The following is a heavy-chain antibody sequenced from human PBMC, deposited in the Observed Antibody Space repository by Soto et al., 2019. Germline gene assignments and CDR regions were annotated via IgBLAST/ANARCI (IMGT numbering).Heavy chain of an antibody. CDR1: GFTFSSYW. J-gene: IGHJ4*02. CDR2: INSVGSIT. V-gene: IGHV3-74*01. Sequence: GGSLRLSCAASGFTFSSYWMHWVRQVPEKGLVWVSRINSVGSITNYADAVKGRFTISRDNVKNTLYLQMNSLRAEDTAVYYCVRYPRSVGGSYRPDYWGQGTLVTVSS. CDR3: VRYPRSVGGSYRPDY. D-gene: IGHD3-16*02.